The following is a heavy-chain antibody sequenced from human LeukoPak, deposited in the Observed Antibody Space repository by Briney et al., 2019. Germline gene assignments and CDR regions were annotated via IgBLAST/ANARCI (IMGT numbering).Heavy chain of an antibody. V-gene: IGHV3-64*01. CDR1: GFTFSSYA. CDR2: ISSNGGST. D-gene: IGHD5-12*01. CDR3: ASSPHSGYSGYDYHSTFDY. J-gene: IGHJ4*02. Sequence: GGSLRLSCAASGFTFSSYAMHWVRQAPGKGLEYVSAISSNGGSTYYANSVKGRFTISRDNSKNTLYLQMGSLRAEDTAVYYCASSPHSGYSGYDYHSTFDYWGQGTLVTVSS.